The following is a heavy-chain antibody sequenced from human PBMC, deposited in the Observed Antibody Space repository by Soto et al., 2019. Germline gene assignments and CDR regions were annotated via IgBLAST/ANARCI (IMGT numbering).Heavy chain of an antibody. Sequence: EVQLLESGGGLVQPRGSLRLSCAASGFTFSSYAMSWVRQAPGKGLEWVSAISGSGGSTYYADSVKGRFTISRDNSKNTLYLQMNSLRAEDTPVDYCAKDRPEPGTHTRGVDYYYYGMDVWGQGTTVTVSS. CDR2: ISGSGGST. CDR3: AKDRPEPGTHTRGVDYYYYGMDV. V-gene: IGHV3-23*01. CDR1: GFTFSSYA. D-gene: IGHD3-10*01. J-gene: IGHJ6*02.